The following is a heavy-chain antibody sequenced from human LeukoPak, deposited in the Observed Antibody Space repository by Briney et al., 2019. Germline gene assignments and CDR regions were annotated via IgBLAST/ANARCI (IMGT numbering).Heavy chain of an antibody. J-gene: IGHJ5*02. Sequence: GGSLRLSCAASGFTFSGSAIHWVRQSYGKGLEWVGQIDKKDKGYATATAYAASVKGRFTISRDDSINTAYLQMKSLRTEDTALYYCTRDSGTYNWFDPWGQGTLVTVSS. D-gene: IGHD1-26*01. CDR3: TRDSGTYNWFDP. CDR2: IDKKDKGYATAT. CDR1: GFTFSGSA. V-gene: IGHV3-73*01.